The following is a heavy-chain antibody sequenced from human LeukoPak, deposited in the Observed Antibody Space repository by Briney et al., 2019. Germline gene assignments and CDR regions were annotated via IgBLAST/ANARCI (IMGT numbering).Heavy chain of an antibody. D-gene: IGHD1-26*01. CDR1: GYTLTELS. V-gene: IGHV1-24*01. Sequence: ASVTVSCKVSGYTLTELSMHWVRQAPGKGLEWMGGFDPEDGETIYAQKFQGRVTMTEDTSTDTAYMELSSLRSEDTAVYYCATTVPPVGWELPPGYWGQGTLVTVSS. CDR3: ATTVPPVGWELPPGY. CDR2: FDPEDGET. J-gene: IGHJ4*02.